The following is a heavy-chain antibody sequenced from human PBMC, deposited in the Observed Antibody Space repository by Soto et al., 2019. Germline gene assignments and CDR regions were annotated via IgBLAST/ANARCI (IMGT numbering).Heavy chain of an antibody. D-gene: IGHD3-16*02. CDR1: GFTFGSDS. Sequence: PGGSLRLSCAASGFTFGSDSMTWVRQAPGKGLEWVSSMTSSGTYIYYADSVKGRFTISRDNAKNSLYLQMNSLGAEDTAVYYCAREIRDVWGSYRYYYFDYWGQGTLVTV. V-gene: IGHV3-21*01. J-gene: IGHJ4*02. CDR3: AREIRDVWGSYRYYYFDY. CDR2: MTSSGTYI.